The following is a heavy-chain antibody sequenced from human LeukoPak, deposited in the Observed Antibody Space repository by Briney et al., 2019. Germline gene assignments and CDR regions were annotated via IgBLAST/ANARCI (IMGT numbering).Heavy chain of an antibody. CDR3: ARGLIEMATLDY. CDR1: GDSISNYY. D-gene: IGHD5-24*01. J-gene: IGHJ4*02. V-gene: IGHV4-59*12. Sequence: SETLSLTCTVSGDSISNYYWSWIRLAPGKGLEWIGYIYYSGSTNYNPSLKSRVTISVDTSKNQFSLKLSSVTAADTAVYYCARGLIEMATLDYWGQGTLVTVSS. CDR2: IYYSGST.